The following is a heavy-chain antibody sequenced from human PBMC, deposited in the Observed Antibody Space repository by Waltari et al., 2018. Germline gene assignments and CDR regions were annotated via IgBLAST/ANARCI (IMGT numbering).Heavy chain of an antibody. D-gene: IGHD5-12*01. V-gene: IGHV6-1*01. CDR3: ARFPYRDIAANST. CDR2: TYYRSKWYN. Sequence: QVQLQQSGPGLVKPSQTLSLTCTISGDIVSSNSAAWNWIRQSPSRGLEWLGRTYYRSKWYNEYAVSVRSRITINPDTSKNQFSLQLNAVAPEDTAVYFCARFPYRDIAANSTWGQGTLVTVSS. CDR1: GDIVSSNSAA. J-gene: IGHJ4*02.